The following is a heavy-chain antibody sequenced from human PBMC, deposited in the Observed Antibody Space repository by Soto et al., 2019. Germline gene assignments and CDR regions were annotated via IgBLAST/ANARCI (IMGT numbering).Heavy chain of an antibody. CDR3: TTEADIVVVVAARFQH. D-gene: IGHD2-15*01. Sequence: WGSLRLSCAASGFTFINAWIIFFRHSPFKWLEWVVRIKSKTDGGTTDYAAPVKGRFTISRDDSKNTLYLQMNSLKTEDTAVYYCTTEADIVVVVAARFQHWGQGTLVTVSS. CDR2: IKSKTDGGTT. CDR1: GFTFINAW. V-gene: IGHV3-15*01. J-gene: IGHJ1*01.